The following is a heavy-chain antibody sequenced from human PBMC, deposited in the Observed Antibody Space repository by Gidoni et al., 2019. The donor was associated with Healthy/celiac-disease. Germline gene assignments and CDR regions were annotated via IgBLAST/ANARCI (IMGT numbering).Heavy chain of an antibody. V-gene: IGHV3-11*06. CDR2: ISSSSSYT. D-gene: IGHD5-18*01. J-gene: IGHJ4*02. CDR3: ARVVQLWSPFDY. CDR1: GFTFSDYY. Sequence: QVQLVESGGGLVKPGGSLRLSCAPSGFTFSDYYMSWIRQAPGKGLEWVSYISSSSSYTNYADSVKGRFTISRDNAKNSLYLQMNSLRAEDTAVYYCARVVQLWSPFDYWGQGTLVTVSS.